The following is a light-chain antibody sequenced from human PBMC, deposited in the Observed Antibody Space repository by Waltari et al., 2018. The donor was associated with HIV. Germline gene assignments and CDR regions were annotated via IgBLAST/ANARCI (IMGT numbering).Light chain of an antibody. CDR1: SSDVGGYNY. CDR2: EVS. V-gene: IGLV2-8*01. J-gene: IGLJ2*01. CDR3: SAYAGSSNVL. Sequence: QSALTQPPSASGSPGQSVTISCPGTSSDVGGYNYVSGYQQHPGKAPKLMIYEVSKRPSGVPDRFSGSKSGNTASLTVSGLQVEDEADYYCSAYAGSSNVLFGGGTKLTVL.